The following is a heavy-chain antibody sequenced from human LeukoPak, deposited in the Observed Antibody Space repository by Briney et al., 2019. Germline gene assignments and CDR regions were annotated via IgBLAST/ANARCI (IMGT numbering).Heavy chain of an antibody. Sequence: GASVKVSCKASGGTFSSYAISWVRQAPGQGLEWMGGIIPIFGTANYAQKFQGRVTITTDESTSTAYMELSSLRSEDTAVYYCATKGPFRWYFDLWGRGTLVTVSS. CDR2: IIPIFGTA. J-gene: IGHJ2*01. CDR3: ATKGPFRWYFDL. V-gene: IGHV1-69*05. D-gene: IGHD1-14*01. CDR1: GGTFSSYA.